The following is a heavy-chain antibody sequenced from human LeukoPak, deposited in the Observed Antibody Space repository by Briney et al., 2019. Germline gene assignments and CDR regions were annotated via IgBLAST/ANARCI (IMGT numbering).Heavy chain of an antibody. CDR1: GGTFSSYA. CDR2: IISIFGTA. J-gene: IGHJ3*02. CDR3: ARSRLAGYYDSSGYVSGAFDI. D-gene: IGHD3-22*01. Sequence: SVKVSCKASGGTFSSYAISWVRQAPGQGLEWMGGIISIFGTANYAQKFQGRVTITANESTSTAYMELSSLRSEDTAVYYCARSRLAGYYDSSGYVSGAFDIWGQGTMVTVSS. V-gene: IGHV1-69*13.